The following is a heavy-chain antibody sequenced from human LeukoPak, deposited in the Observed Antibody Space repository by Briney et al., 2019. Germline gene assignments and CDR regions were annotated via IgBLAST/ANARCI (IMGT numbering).Heavy chain of an antibody. J-gene: IGHJ4*02. V-gene: IGHV4-34*01. CDR2: INHSGST. D-gene: IGHD2-2*01. CDR1: GGSFSGYY. Sequence: PPETLSLTCAVYGGSFSGYYWSWIRRPPGKGLEWIGEINHSGSTNYNPSLKSRVTISVDTSKNQFSLKLSSVTAADTAVYYCARGKRPAAMGGFDYWGQGTLVTVSS. CDR3: ARGKRPAAMGGFDY.